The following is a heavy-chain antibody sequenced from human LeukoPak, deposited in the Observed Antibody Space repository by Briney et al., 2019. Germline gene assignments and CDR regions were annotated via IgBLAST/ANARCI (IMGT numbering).Heavy chain of an antibody. V-gene: IGHV4-4*02. CDR3: ARAYTSSYYDY. J-gene: IGHJ4*02. CDR1: GGSISSINW. CDR2: IYHSGST. D-gene: IGHD6-13*01. Sequence: PWETLSLTCAVSGGSISSINWWSWVRQPPGKGLEWIGEIYHSGSTNYKPSLKSRVTISVDKSKNQFSLKLSSVTASDTAIYYCARAYTSSYYDYWGQGTLVTVSS.